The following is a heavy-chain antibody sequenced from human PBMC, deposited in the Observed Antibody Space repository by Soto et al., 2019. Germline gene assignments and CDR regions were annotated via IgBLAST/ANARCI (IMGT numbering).Heavy chain of an antibody. D-gene: IGHD3-10*01. CDR2: INHSGKT. V-gene: IGHV4-34*01. Sequence: SETLSLTCAVYGGSFSDYYWSWIRQPPGKGLEWIGEINHSGKTNYSPSLKSRVTISVDTSKNQISLKLSSVTAADTAVCYCARHSYYYGSTYGCWLDPWGQGTLVTVS. CDR1: GGSFSDYY. J-gene: IGHJ5*02. CDR3: ARHSYYYGSTYGCWLDP.